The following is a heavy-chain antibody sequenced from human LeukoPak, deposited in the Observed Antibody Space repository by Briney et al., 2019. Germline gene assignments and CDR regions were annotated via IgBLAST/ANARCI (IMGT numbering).Heavy chain of an antibody. CDR2: IYYSGST. CDR3: ASGVRYFDWLLSHNYYYYYMDV. CDR1: GGSISSSSYY. D-gene: IGHD3-9*01. Sequence: SETLSLTCTVSGGSISSSSYYWGWIRQPPGKGLEWIGSIYYSGSTYYNPSLKSRVTISVDTSKNQFSLKLSSVTAADTAVYYCASGVRYFDWLLSHNYYYYYMDVWGKGTTVTISS. J-gene: IGHJ6*03. V-gene: IGHV4-39*01.